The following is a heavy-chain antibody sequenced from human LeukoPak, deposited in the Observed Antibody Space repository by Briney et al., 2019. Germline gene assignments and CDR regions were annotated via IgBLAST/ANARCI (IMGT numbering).Heavy chain of an antibody. D-gene: IGHD1-7*01. CDR3: ARTKGGWNSNWFDP. Sequence: SETLSLTCTVSGGSIRSYYWSWTRQPPGKGLEWIGYIFYSGSINYNPSLKSRVTISADTSKNQFSLKLSSVTAADTAVYYCARTKGGWNSNWFDPWGQGTLVTVSS. CDR1: GGSIRSYY. V-gene: IGHV4-59*01. J-gene: IGHJ5*02. CDR2: IFYSGSI.